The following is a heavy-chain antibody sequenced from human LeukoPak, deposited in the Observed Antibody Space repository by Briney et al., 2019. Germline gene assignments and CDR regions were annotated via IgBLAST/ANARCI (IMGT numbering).Heavy chain of an antibody. CDR2: IGTAGDT. CDR1: GFTISSYD. J-gene: IGHJ4*02. CDR3: ARGYGDGYNSPIFDY. V-gene: IGHV3-13*01. Sequence: GGSLRLSCAASGFTISSYDMHWVRQATGKGLEWVSAIGTAGDTYYPGSVKGRFTISRENAKNSLYLQMNSLRAGDTAVYYCARGYGDGYNSPIFDYWGQGTLVTVSS. D-gene: IGHD5-24*01.